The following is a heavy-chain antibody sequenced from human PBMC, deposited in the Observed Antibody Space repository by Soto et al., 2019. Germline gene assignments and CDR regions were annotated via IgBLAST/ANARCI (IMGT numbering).Heavy chain of an antibody. D-gene: IGHD6-19*01. J-gene: IGHJ6*02. Sequence: GGSLRLSCAASGFTFSSYGMHWVRQAPGKGLEWVAVIWYDGSNKYYADSVKGRFTISRDNSKNTLYLQMNSLRAEDTAVYYCARDSSVVAVAGTFRYYYYYGMDVWGQGTTVTVSS. V-gene: IGHV3-33*01. CDR3: ARDSSVVAVAGTFRYYYYYGMDV. CDR2: IWYDGSNK. CDR1: GFTFSSYG.